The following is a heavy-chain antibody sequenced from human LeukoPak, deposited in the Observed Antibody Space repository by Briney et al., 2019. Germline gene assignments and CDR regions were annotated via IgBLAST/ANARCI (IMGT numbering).Heavy chain of an antibody. CDR1: GFTFSSYE. J-gene: IGHJ4*02. V-gene: IGHV3-48*03. Sequence: PGGSLRLSFAASGFTFSSYEMNWVRQAPGKGLEWVSYISSSGSTIYYADSVKGRFTISRDNAKNSLYLQMNSLRAEDTAVYYCARDGYQLWFGELSLAEKTFDYWGQGTLVTVSS. D-gene: IGHD3-10*01. CDR3: ARDGYQLWFGELSLAEKTFDY. CDR2: ISSSGSTI.